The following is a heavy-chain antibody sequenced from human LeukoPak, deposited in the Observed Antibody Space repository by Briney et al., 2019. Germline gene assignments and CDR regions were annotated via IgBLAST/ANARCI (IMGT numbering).Heavy chain of an antibody. CDR2: ISSSSSYT. Sequence: GGSLRLSCAASGFTFSDYYMSWIRQAPGKGLEWVSYISSSSSYTNYADSVKGRFTISRDNAKKSLYLQMNSLRAEDTAVYYCARLHSSSWTFDYWGQGTLVTVSS. J-gene: IGHJ4*02. CDR3: ARLHSSSWTFDY. V-gene: IGHV3-11*06. D-gene: IGHD6-13*01. CDR1: GFTFSDYY.